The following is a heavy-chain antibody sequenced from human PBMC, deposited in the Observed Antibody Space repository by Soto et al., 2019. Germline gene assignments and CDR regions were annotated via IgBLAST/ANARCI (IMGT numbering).Heavy chain of an antibody. CDR1: GFIFGDYA. V-gene: IGHV3-23*01. J-gene: IGHJ4*02. CDR2: LSGSGVKT. D-gene: IGHD4-4*01. CDR3: AKATVAVPDFFDS. Sequence: GESLKISCAASGFIFGDYAMTWVRQAPGKGLEWVSALSGSGVKTYYTDSVKGRFTISRDNSKNTLFLQMNSLRAEDTAVYYCAKATVAVPDFFDSWGQGTLVTVSS.